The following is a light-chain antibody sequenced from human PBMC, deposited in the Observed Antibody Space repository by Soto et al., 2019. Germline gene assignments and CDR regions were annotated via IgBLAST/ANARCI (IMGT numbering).Light chain of an antibody. J-gene: IGKJ2*01. V-gene: IGKV1-5*03. CDR1: QTISSS. CDR3: QQYDSYSPYT. Sequence: DIPMTQFPPTLSASIGDRVTITCRASQTISSSLAWYQQKQGKAPKLLIYKASTLATGVPSRFSGSGSGTEFTLTISSLQHDDVATYYCQQYDSYSPYTFGQGTRLEIK. CDR2: KAS.